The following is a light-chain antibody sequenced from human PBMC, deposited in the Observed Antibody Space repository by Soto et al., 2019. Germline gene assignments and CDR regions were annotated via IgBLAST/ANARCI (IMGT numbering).Light chain of an antibody. CDR2: HAS. CDR1: QSISNW. Sequence: DIQMTQSPSTLSASVGDTVTITCRASQSISNWLAGYQQKPGTAPKLLIYHASTLESGVPSRFSGSGSGIEFTLTISSLQPDDFATDYCQQYNSYSFGQGTKVDIK. J-gene: IGKJ1*01. V-gene: IGKV1-5*01. CDR3: QQYNSYS.